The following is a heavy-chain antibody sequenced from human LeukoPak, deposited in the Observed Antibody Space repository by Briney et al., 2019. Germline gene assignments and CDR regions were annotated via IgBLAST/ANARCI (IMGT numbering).Heavy chain of an antibody. CDR3: ARASTLRTGDAH. D-gene: IGHD7-27*01. CDR2: IYTGGST. CDR1: GFTISSNY. V-gene: IGHV3-66*01. J-gene: IGHJ4*02. Sequence: PGGSLRLSCAASGFTISSNYMSWVRQAPGKGLEWISVIYTGGSTSYADSVEGRFTISRDSSMNTLFLQMNSLRAEDTAVYYCARASTLRTGDAHWGQGTLVTVSS.